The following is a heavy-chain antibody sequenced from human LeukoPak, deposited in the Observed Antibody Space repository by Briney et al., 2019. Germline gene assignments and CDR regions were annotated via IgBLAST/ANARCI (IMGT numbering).Heavy chain of an antibody. CDR2: IRSKANSYAT. D-gene: IGHD3-22*01. CDR3: TRYYDSSGYYDAFDY. Sequence: GGSLRLSCAASGFTFSGSAMHWVRRASGKGLEWVGRIRSKANSYATAYAASVKGRFTISRDDSKNTAYLQMNSLKTEDTAVYYCTRYYDSSGYYDAFDYWGQGTLVTVSS. CDR1: GFTFSGSA. V-gene: IGHV3-73*01. J-gene: IGHJ4*02.